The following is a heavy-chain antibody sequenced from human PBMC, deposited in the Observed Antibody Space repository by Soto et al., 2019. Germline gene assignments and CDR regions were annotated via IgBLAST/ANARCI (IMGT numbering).Heavy chain of an antibody. J-gene: IGHJ6*02. V-gene: IGHV1-18*01. D-gene: IGHD3-10*01. CDR2: ISAYNGNT. Sequence: ASVKVSCKASGYTFTSYGISWVRQAPGQGLEWMGWISAYNGNTNYAQKLQGRVTMTTDTSTSTAYMELRSLRSDDTAVYYCARRELLLWFGELFPYYYGMDVWGQGTTVTVSS. CDR3: ARRELLLWFGELFPYYYGMDV. CDR1: GYTFTSYG.